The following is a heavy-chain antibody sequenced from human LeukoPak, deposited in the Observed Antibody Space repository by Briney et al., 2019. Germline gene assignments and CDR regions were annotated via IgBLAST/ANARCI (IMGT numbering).Heavy chain of an antibody. CDR1: GFTFSSYW. V-gene: IGHV3-7*01. J-gene: IGHJ4*02. Sequence: GGSLRLSCAASGFTFSSYWMFWVRQAPGKGLEWVATIKGDGSDKYYVDSVKGRFTISRDNAKNSLFLQMNSLRAEDTAVYYCARDGGHSADYWGQGTHVTVSS. CDR2: IKGDGSDK. D-gene: IGHD1-26*01. CDR3: ARDGGHSADY.